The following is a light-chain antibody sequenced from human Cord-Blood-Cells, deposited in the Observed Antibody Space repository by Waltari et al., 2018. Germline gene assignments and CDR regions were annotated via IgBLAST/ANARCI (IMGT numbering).Light chain of an antibody. CDR2: EGS. CDR1: SSDVGSYNL. V-gene: IGLV2-23*01. Sequence: QSALTQPASVSGSPGQPITISCTGTSSDVGSYNLVSWYQQHPGKAPKLMIYEGSKRPSGVSIRFSGSKSGNTASLTISGLQAEDEADYYCCSYAGSSTLVFGGGTKLTVL. J-gene: IGLJ2*01. CDR3: CSYAGSSTLV.